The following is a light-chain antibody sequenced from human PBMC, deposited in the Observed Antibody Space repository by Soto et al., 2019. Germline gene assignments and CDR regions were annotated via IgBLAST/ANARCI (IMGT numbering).Light chain of an antibody. CDR3: QQYNSLMYT. CDR2: KAS. V-gene: IGKV1-5*03. CDR1: QSISSW. J-gene: IGKJ2*01. Sequence: DIQMTQSPSTLSACVGDRVIITCRASQSISSWLAWYQQKPGKAPKLLIYKASSLESGVPSRFSGSGSGTEFTLTISSLQPDDFATYYCQQYNSLMYTFGQGTKLEIK.